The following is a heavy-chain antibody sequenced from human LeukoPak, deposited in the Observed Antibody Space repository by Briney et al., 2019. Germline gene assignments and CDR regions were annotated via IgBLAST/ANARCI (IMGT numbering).Heavy chain of an antibody. Sequence: SETLSLTWTVSGGSISSYYWSWIRQPPGKVLEWIGYIYYSGSTNYNPSLKSQVTISVDTSNNHSSLQLSSVTAADTAVYYCASLGACSSTSCYTYYSSYGMDVWGPGTTVTVSS. J-gene: IGHJ6*02. CDR1: GGSISSYY. CDR2: IYYSGST. CDR3: ASLGACSSTSCYTYYSSYGMDV. D-gene: IGHD2-2*01. V-gene: IGHV4-59*12.